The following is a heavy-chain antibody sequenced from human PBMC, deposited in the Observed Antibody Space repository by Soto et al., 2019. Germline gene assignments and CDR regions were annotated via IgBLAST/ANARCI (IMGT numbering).Heavy chain of an antibody. CDR1: GGTFSSYT. V-gene: IGHV1-69*02. D-gene: IGHD4-17*01. CDR3: ARFQNTMTTPDDY. Sequence: QVQLVQSGAEVKKPGSSVKVSCKASGGTFSSYTLSWVRQAPGQGLEWMGRIIPILGIANYAQKFQGRVTITADKSTSTAYMELSSLRSEDTAVYYCARFQNTMTTPDDYWGQGTLVTVSS. J-gene: IGHJ4*02. CDR2: IIPILGIA.